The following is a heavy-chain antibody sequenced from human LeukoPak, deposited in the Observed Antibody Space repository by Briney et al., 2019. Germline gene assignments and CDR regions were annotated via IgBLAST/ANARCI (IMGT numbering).Heavy chain of an antibody. CDR2: IRSKRNNYAT. CDR3: SRLEDTSPIEVALDI. V-gene: IGHV3-73*01. D-gene: IGHD2-2*01. J-gene: IGHJ3*02. Sequence: GGSLKLSCAGSGFTLSGSVIHWVRQAAGKGLEWVGRIRSKRNNYATAYAASVKGRFTISRDDSKNTVYLHMDSLKSEDTALSYCSRLEDTSPIEVALDIWGQGTVVTVSS. CDR1: GFTLSGSV.